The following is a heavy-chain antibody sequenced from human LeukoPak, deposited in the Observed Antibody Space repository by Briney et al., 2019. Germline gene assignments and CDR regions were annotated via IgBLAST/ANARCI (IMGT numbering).Heavy chain of an antibody. D-gene: IGHD5-18*01. CDR2: ISSNGGST. CDR3: AREGYSYGNYFDY. Sequence: GGSLRLSCAASGFTFSSYAMHWVRQAPGKGLEYVSAISSNGGSTYYANSVKGRFTISRDNSKNTLYLQMGSLRAEDTAVYYCAREGYSYGNYFDYWGQGTLVTVSS. CDR1: GFTFSSYA. J-gene: IGHJ4*02. V-gene: IGHV3-64*01.